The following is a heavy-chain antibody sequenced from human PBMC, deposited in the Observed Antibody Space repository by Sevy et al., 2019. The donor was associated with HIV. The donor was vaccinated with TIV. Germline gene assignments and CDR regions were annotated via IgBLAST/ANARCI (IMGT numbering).Heavy chain of an antibody. CDR3: ARDSARVIVPTAGFDS. CDR1: GFTFRSFS. V-gene: IGHV3-33*01. CDR2: IWYDGRTK. D-gene: IGHD1-1*01. Sequence: GGSLRLSCSASGFTFRSFSMHWVRQAPGKGLEWVAAIWYDGRTKQYADSVKGRFTISIDNSKNMLNLEMNSLRAEDTALYFCARDSARVIVPTAGFDSWGQGTVVTVSS. J-gene: IGHJ5*01.